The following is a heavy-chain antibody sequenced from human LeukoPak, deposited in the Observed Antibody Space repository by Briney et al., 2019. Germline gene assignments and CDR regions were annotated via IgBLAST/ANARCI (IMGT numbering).Heavy chain of an antibody. V-gene: IGHV1-2*02. CDR3: ARGCEFWRDYLPFDY. J-gene: IGHJ4*02. CDR1: GYTFTDYY. D-gene: IGHD3-3*01. Sequence: ASVKVSCKASGYTFTDYYIHWVRQAPGQGLEWMGKINFKSGGTHSVQRFQGRVTVTSDTSISTAYIELSSLRSDDTAVYCCARGCEFWRDYLPFDYWGQGSLVPVSS. CDR2: INFKSGGT.